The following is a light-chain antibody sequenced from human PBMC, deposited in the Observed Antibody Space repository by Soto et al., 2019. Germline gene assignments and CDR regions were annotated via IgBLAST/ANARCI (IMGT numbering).Light chain of an antibody. CDR2: EVS. CDR1: SSVVGSYSL. V-gene: IGLV2-23*02. J-gene: IGLJ1*01. Sequence: LTQPAPVSGSPGQSITISCTGTSSVVGSYSLVSWYQQHPGKAPKLMIYEVSKRPSGVSNRFSGSKSGNTASLTISGLQAEDEADYYCCSYAGSSTYVFGTGTKVTVL. CDR3: CSYAGSSTYV.